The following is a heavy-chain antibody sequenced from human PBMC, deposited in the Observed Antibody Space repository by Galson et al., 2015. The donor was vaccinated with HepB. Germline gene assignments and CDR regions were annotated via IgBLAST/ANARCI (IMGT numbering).Heavy chain of an antibody. J-gene: IGHJ6*02. Sequence: AISGDSVSSNSAAWNWIRQSPSRGLEWLGRTYYRSKWYNDYAVSVKSRTTINPDTSKNQFSLQQNSVTPEDTAVYYCALSSTGGGYYYYGMDVWGLGTTVTVSS. CDR3: ALSSTGGGYYYYGMDV. CDR2: TYYRSKWYN. D-gene: IGHD2-2*01. V-gene: IGHV6-1*01. CDR1: GDSVSSNSAA.